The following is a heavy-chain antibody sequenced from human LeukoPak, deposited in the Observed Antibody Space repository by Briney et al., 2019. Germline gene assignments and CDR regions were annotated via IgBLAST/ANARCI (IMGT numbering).Heavy chain of an antibody. CDR2: IYVCGTT. Sequence: SETLSLTCTVSGGSISGCSYYWHWIRQPAGKGLEWIGRIYVCGTTNYTPSLKSRVTISADTSSNQFSLRLSSVTAADTAVYYCARTFYYYENTGYRDFFDSWGQGTLVTVSS. V-gene: IGHV4-61*02. CDR3: ARTFYYYENTGYRDFFDS. CDR1: GGSISGCSYY. J-gene: IGHJ4*02. D-gene: IGHD3-22*01.